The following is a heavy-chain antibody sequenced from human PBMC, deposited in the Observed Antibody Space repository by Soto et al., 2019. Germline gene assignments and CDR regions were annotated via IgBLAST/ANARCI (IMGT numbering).Heavy chain of an antibody. Sequence: SETLSLTCTASGGSISSYYWSWIRQPPGKGLEWIGYIYYSGSTNYNPSLKSRVTISVDTSKNQFSLKLSSVTAADTAVYYCARGPSYCGGDCYSNYYYYGMDVWGQGTTVTVSS. CDR3: ARGPSYCGGDCYSNYYYYGMDV. CDR2: IYYSGST. D-gene: IGHD2-21*02. CDR1: GGSISSYY. J-gene: IGHJ6*02. V-gene: IGHV4-59*01.